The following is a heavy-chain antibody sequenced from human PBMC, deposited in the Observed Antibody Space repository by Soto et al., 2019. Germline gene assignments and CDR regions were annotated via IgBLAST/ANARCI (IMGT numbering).Heavy chain of an antibody. CDR3: ARDFGVQELDC. D-gene: IGHD3-3*01. V-gene: IGHV3-7*01. J-gene: IGHJ4*02. CDR2: INQDGSEK. Sequence: GGSLRLSCAASGFTFSSFWITWVRQAPGKGLEWVANINQDGSEKHYVDSVKGRFTLSRDNAENSVYLQMNSLRADDTAVYYCARDFGVQELDCWGQGTLVTVSS. CDR1: GFTFSSFW.